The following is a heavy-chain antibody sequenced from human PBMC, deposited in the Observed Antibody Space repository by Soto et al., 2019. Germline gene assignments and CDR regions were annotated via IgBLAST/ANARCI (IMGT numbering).Heavy chain of an antibody. Sequence: QVQLVESGGGLVKPGGSLRLSCVASGFSISDDYMTWIRQAPGKGLEWVSHISSSSIYTSYAHSVKGRFTISRDNAKNSLYLQMNRLTSEDTAVYYCARDSGSSKYGLDVWCQGTTVIVSS. V-gene: IGHV3-11*06. J-gene: IGHJ6*02. CDR3: ARDSGSSKYGLDV. D-gene: IGHD6-13*01. CDR2: ISSSSIYT. CDR1: GFSISDDY.